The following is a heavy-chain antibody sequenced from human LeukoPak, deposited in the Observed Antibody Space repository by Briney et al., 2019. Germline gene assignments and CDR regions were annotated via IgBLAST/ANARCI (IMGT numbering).Heavy chain of an antibody. J-gene: IGHJ5*02. CDR1: GYTFTCYD. V-gene: IGHV1-8*01. D-gene: IGHD2-2*01. Sequence: ASVKVSCKASGYTFTCYDINWVRQATGQGLEWMGWMNPNSGNTGYAQKFQGRVTMTRNTSISTAYMELSSLRSEDTAVYYCAREDQLLRRWFDPWGQGTLVTVSS. CDR2: MNPNSGNT. CDR3: AREDQLLRRWFDP.